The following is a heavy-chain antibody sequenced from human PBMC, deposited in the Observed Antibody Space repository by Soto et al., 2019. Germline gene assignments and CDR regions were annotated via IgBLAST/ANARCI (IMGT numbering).Heavy chain of an antibody. CDR3: ARLGLVAVPAAMAPSFDI. Sequence: QVQLQESGPGLVKPSQTLSLTCTVSGGSISSGGYYWSWIRQHQGTGLEWLGHIYYSGSPYYNPSLKSRVTISVDTSKNQSALKLSSVTAADTAVYYCARLGLVAVPAAMAPSFDIWGQGTMVTFSS. V-gene: IGHV4-31*03. CDR1: GGSISSGGYY. J-gene: IGHJ3*02. D-gene: IGHD2-2*01. CDR2: IYYSGSP.